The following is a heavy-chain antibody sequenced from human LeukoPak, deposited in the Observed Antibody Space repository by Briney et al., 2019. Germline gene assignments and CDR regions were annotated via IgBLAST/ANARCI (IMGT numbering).Heavy chain of an antibody. CDR2: INSDGSST. J-gene: IGHJ4*02. CDR3: TRGRYYFEY. D-gene: IGHD3-3*01. Sequence: GGSLRLSCAASGFTFSSYWMNWVRQAPGKGLVWVSRINSDGSSTSYADCVKGRITISRDNAKNTLYLQMNNLRAEDTAVYYCTRGRYYFEYWGQGTLVTVSS. V-gene: IGHV3-74*01. CDR1: GFTFSSYW.